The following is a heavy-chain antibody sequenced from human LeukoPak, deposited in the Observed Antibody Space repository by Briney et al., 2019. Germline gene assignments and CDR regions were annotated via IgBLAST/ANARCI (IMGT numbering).Heavy chain of an antibody. D-gene: IGHD5-12*01. V-gene: IGHV3-23*01. CDR2: ISNNGGST. CDR3: ARMRYSGYDSFDY. Sequence: AGGSLRLSCAASGFTFSSYAMSWVRQAPGKGLEWVSSISNNGGSTYYADSVKGRFTISRDDSKNTLYLQMNSLRAEDTAVYYCARMRYSGYDSFDYWGQGNLVTVSS. J-gene: IGHJ4*02. CDR1: GFTFSSYA.